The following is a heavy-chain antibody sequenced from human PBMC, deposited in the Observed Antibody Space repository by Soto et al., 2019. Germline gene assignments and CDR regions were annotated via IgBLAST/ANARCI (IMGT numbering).Heavy chain of an antibody. Sequence: PVGSLRLSCAASGFTFSSYAMSWVRQAPGKGLEWVSAITSSGGYTYYADSVKGRFTISRDNSKNTLSLQMNSLGAEDTALYYCAKLPGDSWGFFDYWGQGTLVTVSS. V-gene: IGHV3-23*01. J-gene: IGHJ4*02. D-gene: IGHD2-21*02. CDR3: AKLPGDSWGFFDY. CDR2: ITSSGGYT. CDR1: GFTFSSYA.